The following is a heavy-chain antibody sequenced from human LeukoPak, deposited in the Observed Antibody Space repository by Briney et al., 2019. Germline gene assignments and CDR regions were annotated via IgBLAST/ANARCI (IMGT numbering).Heavy chain of an antibody. V-gene: IGHV3-23*01. CDR1: GFTFSSYA. Sequence: GGSLRLSCAASGFTFSSYAMSWVRQAPGKGLEWASAISGSGGSTYYADSVKGRFTISRDNSKNTLYLQMNSLRAEDTAVYYCAKVGEYSSSWYGYYYFDYWGQGTLVTVSS. D-gene: IGHD6-13*01. CDR3: AKVGEYSSSWYGYYYFDY. J-gene: IGHJ4*02. CDR2: ISGSGGST.